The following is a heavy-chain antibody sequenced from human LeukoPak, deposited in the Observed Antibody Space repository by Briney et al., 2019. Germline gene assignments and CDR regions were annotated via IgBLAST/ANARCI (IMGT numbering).Heavy chain of an antibody. CDR1: GYSLTELS. Sequence: ASVKVSCKVSGYSLTELSMHWVRQAPGHGLERMGGFDTEDGETIYAQKCQGRVTMTEDTSTDAASMELSSLRSEDTAVCYCATRTYQLLTDYWGQGTLVTVSS. V-gene: IGHV1-24*01. CDR2: FDTEDGET. D-gene: IGHD2-2*01. CDR3: ATRTYQLLTDY. J-gene: IGHJ4*02.